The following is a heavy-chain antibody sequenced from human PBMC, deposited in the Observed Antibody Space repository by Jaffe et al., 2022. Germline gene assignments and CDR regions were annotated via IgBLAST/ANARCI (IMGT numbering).Heavy chain of an antibody. CDR2: ISSSGSTI. V-gene: IGHV3-48*03. CDR1: GFTFSSYE. D-gene: IGHD1-1*01. CDR3: ARAAPGGGTDY. J-gene: IGHJ4*02. Sequence: EVQLVESGGGLVQPGGSLRLSCAASGFTFSSYEMNWVRQAPGKGLEWVSYISSSGSTIYYADSVKGRFTISRDNAKNSLYLQMNSLRAEDTAVYYCARAAPGGGTDYWGQGTLVTVSS.